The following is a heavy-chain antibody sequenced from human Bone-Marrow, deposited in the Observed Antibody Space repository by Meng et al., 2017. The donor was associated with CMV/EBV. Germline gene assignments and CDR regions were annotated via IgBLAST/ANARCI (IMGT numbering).Heavy chain of an antibody. V-gene: IGHV3-7*01. CDR2: IKQDGSEK. Sequence: GESLKISCATSGFTFSSDWMSWVRQAPGKGLEWVANIKQDGSEKYYVDSVKGRFAISRDNAKNSLYLQMNSLRAEDTAVYYCAREGGYYDFWSGYSSPRYYFDYWGQGTLVTVSS. J-gene: IGHJ4*02. D-gene: IGHD3-3*01. CDR3: AREGGYYDFWSGYSSPRYYFDY. CDR1: GFTFSSDW.